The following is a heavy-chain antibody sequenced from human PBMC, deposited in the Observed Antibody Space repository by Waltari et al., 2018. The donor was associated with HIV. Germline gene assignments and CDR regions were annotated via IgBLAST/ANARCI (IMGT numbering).Heavy chain of an antibody. Sequence: QLQLQESGPGLVKPSETLSLTCTVPGGSISRSTYYWGWIRQSPGKGLEWIGSIYYSGSTYYSPSLKSRVTISVDTSKNQFSLKLISVTAADTAVYYCARHRLAAVAPPTYWGQGTLVTVSS. CDR2: IYYSGST. CDR1: GGSISRSTYY. D-gene: IGHD6-19*01. CDR3: ARHRLAAVAPPTY. V-gene: IGHV4-39*01. J-gene: IGHJ4*02.